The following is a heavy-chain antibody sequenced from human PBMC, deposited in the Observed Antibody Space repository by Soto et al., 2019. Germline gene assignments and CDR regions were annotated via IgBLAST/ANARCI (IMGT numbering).Heavy chain of an antibody. D-gene: IGHD6-6*01. CDR3: ARVVYSSSSGPANWFDP. J-gene: IGHJ5*02. CDR1: GGSFSGYY. V-gene: IGHV4-34*01. Sequence: SETLSLTCAVYGGSFSGYYCSWMRQPPGKGLEWIGEINHSGSTNYNPSLKSRVTISVDTSKNQFSLKLSSVTAADTAVYYCARVVYSSSSGPANWFDPWGQGTLVTVSS. CDR2: INHSGST.